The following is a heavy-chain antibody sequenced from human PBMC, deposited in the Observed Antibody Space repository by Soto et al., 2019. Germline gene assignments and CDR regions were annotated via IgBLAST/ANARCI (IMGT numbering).Heavy chain of an antibody. V-gene: IGHV1-18*04. CDR2: ISSHNGNT. D-gene: IGHD4-17*01. Sequence: QVHLVQSETEVKEPGASVTVSCKTSDSTFTGYTINWVRQAPGQGLKGLGWISSHNGNTNYARKYQGRLTMTTNTSATTAYMERRSLRSDDTAVYFCARGTVTSGRWFGPWGQGTLVTVSS. CDR1: DSTFTGYT. J-gene: IGHJ5*02. CDR3: ARGTVTSGRWFGP.